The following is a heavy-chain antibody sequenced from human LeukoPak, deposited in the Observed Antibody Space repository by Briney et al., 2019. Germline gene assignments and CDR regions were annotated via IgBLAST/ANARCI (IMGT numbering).Heavy chain of an antibody. D-gene: IGHD6-19*01. CDR2: ISSSSSYI. V-gene: IGHV3-21*01. J-gene: IGHJ4*02. CDR1: GFTFSSYS. Sequence: PGGSLRLSCAASGFTFSSYSMNWVRQAPGKGLEWVSSISSSSSYIYYADSVEGRFTISRDNAKNSLYLQMNSLRAEDTAVYYCARGRRAPYSSGPGYFDYWGQGTLVTVSS. CDR3: ARGRRAPYSSGPGYFDY.